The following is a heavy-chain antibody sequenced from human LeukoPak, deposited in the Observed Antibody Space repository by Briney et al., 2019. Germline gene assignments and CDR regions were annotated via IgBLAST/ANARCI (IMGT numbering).Heavy chain of an antibody. D-gene: IGHD6-13*01. CDR3: ARDQDSSSWYRSSGWFDP. J-gene: IGHJ5*02. CDR1: GFTFNRYS. CDR2: ISSSSSYM. Sequence: GGSLRLSCAASGFTFNRYSMNWVRQAPGKGLEWVSSISSSSSYMYYADSVKGRFTISRDNAKNSLYLQMNSLRAEDTAVYYCARDQDSSSWYRSSGWFDPWGQGTLVTVSS. V-gene: IGHV3-21*01.